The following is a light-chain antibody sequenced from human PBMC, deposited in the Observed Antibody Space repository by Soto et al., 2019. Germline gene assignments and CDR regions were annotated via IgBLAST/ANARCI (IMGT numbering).Light chain of an antibody. CDR3: QQSARLLGT. Sequence: MRSRASQGISTYLNWYQQKPGKAPKLLIYAASSLQSGVPSRFSVSGSETDFTLTISSLQPEDFATYSCQQSARLLGTFGQGTKVDI. J-gene: IGKJ1*01. CDR2: AAS. CDR1: QGISTY. V-gene: IGKV1-39*01.